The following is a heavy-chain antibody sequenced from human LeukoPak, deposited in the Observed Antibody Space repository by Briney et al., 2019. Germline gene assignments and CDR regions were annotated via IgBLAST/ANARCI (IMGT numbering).Heavy chain of an antibody. CDR2: INPSGGST. CDR3: ARGYILEWLFPGY. CDR1: GGTFSSYA. Sequence: ASVKVSCEASGGTFSSYAISWVRQAPGQGLEWVGKINPSGGSTSYAQTLQGRVTITRDTSTSTVYMQMSSLRSEDTAVYYCARGYILEWLFPGYWGQGTLVTVSS. V-gene: IGHV1-46*04. D-gene: IGHD3-3*01. J-gene: IGHJ4*02.